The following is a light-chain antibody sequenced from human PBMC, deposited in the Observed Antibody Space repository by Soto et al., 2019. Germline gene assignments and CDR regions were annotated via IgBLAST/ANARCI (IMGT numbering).Light chain of an antibody. CDR1: QSISNW. V-gene: IGKV1-5*01. CDR3: QQYNSYLWT. CDR2: DAS. J-gene: IGKJ1*01. Sequence: DIQMTQSPSTLSASVGDRVTITCRASQSISNWLAWYQQKPGQAPKVLLYDASSLESGVPSRFSGSGSGTEFTLTIRSLQPDDFATYYCQQYNSYLWTFGQGTKVEV.